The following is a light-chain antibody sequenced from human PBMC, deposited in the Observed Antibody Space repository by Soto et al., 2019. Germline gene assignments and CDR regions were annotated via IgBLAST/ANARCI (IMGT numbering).Light chain of an antibody. Sequence: VLTQPPSASGTPGQRVTISCSGSSSNIGSNTVNWYQQLPGTAPKLRIYSNNQRPSGVPDRFSGSKSGTSASLAISGLQSEDEADYYCAAWDDSLNGSVVFGGGTKLTVL. CDR2: SNN. J-gene: IGLJ2*01. CDR3: AAWDDSLNGSVV. V-gene: IGLV1-44*01. CDR1: SSNIGSNT.